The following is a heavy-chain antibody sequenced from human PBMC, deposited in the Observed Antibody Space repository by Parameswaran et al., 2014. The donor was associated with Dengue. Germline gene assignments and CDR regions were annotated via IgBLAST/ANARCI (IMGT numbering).Heavy chain of an antibody. D-gene: IGHD5-18*01. CDR3: AKDGYQAY. CDR2: ISGSGGST. V-gene: IGHV3-23*01. Sequence: RWIRQPPGKGLEWVSAISGSGGSTYYADSVKGRFTISRDNSKNTLYLQMNSLRAEDTAVYYCAKDGYQAYWGQGTLVTVSS. J-gene: IGHJ4*02.